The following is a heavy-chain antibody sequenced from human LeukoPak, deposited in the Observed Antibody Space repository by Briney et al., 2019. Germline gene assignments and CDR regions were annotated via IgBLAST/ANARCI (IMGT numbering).Heavy chain of an antibody. Sequence: PSEILSLTCTVSGDSVSNGNYYWSWLRQPPGKALEWIGYIYYTGKTYYNPSLEGRVTILVDTSRNHFSVKLSSVTAADTAVYYCARSQNYYGSGDYWSQGTLVTVSS. J-gene: IGHJ4*02. CDR3: ARSQNYYGSGDY. CDR2: IYYTGKT. D-gene: IGHD3-10*01. CDR1: GDSVSNGNYY. V-gene: IGHV4-61*03.